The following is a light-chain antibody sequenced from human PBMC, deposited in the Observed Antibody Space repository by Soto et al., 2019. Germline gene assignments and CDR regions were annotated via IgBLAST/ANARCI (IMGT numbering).Light chain of an antibody. CDR2: DVT. Sequence: QSALTQPRSVSGSPGQSVTISCTGTSSDIGGYSYVSWYQQYPGKAPRVMIFDVTKRPSGVPDRFSGSKSGNTASLTISGLQADDEADYYCSSYAGRYGLLFGGGTKVTVL. V-gene: IGLV2-11*01. CDR1: SSDIGGYSY. J-gene: IGLJ2*01. CDR3: SSYAGRYGLL.